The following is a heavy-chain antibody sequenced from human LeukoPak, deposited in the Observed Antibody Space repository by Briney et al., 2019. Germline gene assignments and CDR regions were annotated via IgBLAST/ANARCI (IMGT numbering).Heavy chain of an antibody. D-gene: IGHD3-10*01. CDR3: ARDGVREIDY. CDR2: IIPIFGIA. V-gene: IGHV1-18*01. CDR1: GYTFTSYG. J-gene: IGHJ4*02. Sequence: GASVKVSCKASGYTFTSYGISWVRQAPGQGLEWMGRIIPIFGIANYAQKLQGRVTMTTDTSTSTAYMELRSLRSDDTAVYYCARDGVREIDYWGQGTLVTVSS.